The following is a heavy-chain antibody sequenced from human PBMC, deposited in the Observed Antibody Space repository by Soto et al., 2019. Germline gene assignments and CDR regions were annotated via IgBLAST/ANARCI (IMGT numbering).Heavy chain of an antibody. CDR3: VRVYGDYTNDDFDI. D-gene: IGHD4-17*01. CDR2: MNPNSGNT. Sequence: ASVKVSCKASGYTFTHYDINWVRQATGQGLEWMGWMNPNSGNTGFAQKFQGRVTLTKNTSISTAYMELTSLRSEDTAVYYCVRVYGDYTNDDFDIWGQGTMVTVSS. CDR1: GYTFTHYD. V-gene: IGHV1-8*01. J-gene: IGHJ3*02.